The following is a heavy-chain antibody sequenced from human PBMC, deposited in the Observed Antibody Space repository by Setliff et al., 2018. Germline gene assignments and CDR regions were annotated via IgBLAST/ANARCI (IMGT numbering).Heavy chain of an antibody. CDR2: IIPIFGTT. D-gene: IGHD5-18*01. J-gene: IGHJ6*03. V-gene: IGHV1-69*05. CDR3: ARDGVHTAMLIDYYYYMDV. CDR1: GGAFSNYG. Sequence: SVKVSCKGSGGAFSNYGITWVRQAPGQGLEWMGGIIPIFGTTTYAQNFQGRVTITTDESTSTAYMELTSLRSEDTAVYYCARDGVHTAMLIDYYYYMDVWGKGTTVTV.